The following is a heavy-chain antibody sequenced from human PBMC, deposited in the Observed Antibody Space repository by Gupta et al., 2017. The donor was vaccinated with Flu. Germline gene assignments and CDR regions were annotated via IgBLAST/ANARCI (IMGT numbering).Heavy chain of an antibody. D-gene: IGHD3-22*01. J-gene: IGHJ4*02. CDR1: DYY. V-gene: IGHV1-69-2*01. Sequence: DYYMHWVQQAPGKGLEWMGLVDHEDGETIYAEKVQGKVTITADTSTDTAYMELSSLRSEDTAVYYCATPYDYDSSGYYPTCWGQGTLVTVSS. CDR2: VDHEDGET. CDR3: ATPYDYDSSGYYPTC.